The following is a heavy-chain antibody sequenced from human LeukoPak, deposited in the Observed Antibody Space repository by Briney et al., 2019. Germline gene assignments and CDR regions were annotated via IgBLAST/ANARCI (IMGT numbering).Heavy chain of an antibody. CDR1: GGSISSYY. V-gene: IGHV4-59*12. Sequence: SETLSLTCTVSGGSISSYYWSWIRQPPGKGLEWMGRIYFSGGTYYNASLKSRVTISVDTSKNQFSLKLSSVTAADTAVDYCARANRRPRIAANNWFDPWGQGTLVTVSS. J-gene: IGHJ5*02. CDR2: IYFSGGT. D-gene: IGHD6-6*01. CDR3: ARANRRPRIAANNWFDP.